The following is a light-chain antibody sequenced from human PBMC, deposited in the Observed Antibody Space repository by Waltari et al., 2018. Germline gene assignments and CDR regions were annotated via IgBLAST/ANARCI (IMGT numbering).Light chain of an antibody. J-gene: IGLJ3*02. CDR3: AIWDNSLTEWV. CDR2: KND. Sequence: QSVLTQAPPASGTPGQRIIISCSGRNSNIGSNHVYWYQQRPGPAPKLLIYKNDQRPSGVPDRFSGSKFGTSASLAISGLRSEDEADYYCAIWDNSLTEWVFGGGTKLTVL. V-gene: IGLV1-47*01. CDR1: NSNIGSNH.